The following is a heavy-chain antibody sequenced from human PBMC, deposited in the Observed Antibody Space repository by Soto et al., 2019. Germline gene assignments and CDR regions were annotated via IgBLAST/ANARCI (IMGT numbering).Heavy chain of an antibody. CDR1: GFTFSSYA. Sequence: GGSLRLSCAASGFTFSSYAMSWVRQAPGKGLEWVSAISGSGGSTYYADSVKGRFTISRDNSKNTLYLQMNSLRAEDTAVYYCAKSEWELRGGYYFDYWGQGTLVTVSS. V-gene: IGHV3-23*01. D-gene: IGHD1-26*01. J-gene: IGHJ4*02. CDR3: AKSEWELRGGYYFDY. CDR2: ISGSGGST.